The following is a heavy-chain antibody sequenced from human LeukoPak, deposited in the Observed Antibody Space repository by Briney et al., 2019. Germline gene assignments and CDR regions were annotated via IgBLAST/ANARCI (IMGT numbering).Heavy chain of an antibody. J-gene: IGHJ6*03. CDR2: IIPIFDTA. CDR3: ARSLDIVVVPAAHAYYYYYMDV. D-gene: IGHD2-2*03. CDR1: GGTFSSYA. V-gene: IGHV1-69*05. Sequence: SVKVSCKASGGTFSSYAISWVRQAPGQGLEWMGGIIPIFDTANYAQKFQGRVTITTDESTSTAYMELSSLRAEDTAVYYCARSLDIVVVPAAHAYYYYYMDVWGKGTTVTVSS.